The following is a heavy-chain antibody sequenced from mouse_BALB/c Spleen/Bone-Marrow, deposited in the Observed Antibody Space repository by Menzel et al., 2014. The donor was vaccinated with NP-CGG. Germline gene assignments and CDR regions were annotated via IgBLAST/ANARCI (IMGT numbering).Heavy chain of an antibody. CDR1: GYTFTSYV. CDR3: ARDGNPYWYFDV. Sequence: LVESGPELVKPGASVKMSCKASGYTFTSYVMHWVKQKPGQGLEWIGYINPYNDGTKYNEKFKGKATLTSDKSSSTAYVELSSLTSVDSAVYYCARDGNPYWYFDVWGAGTTVTVSS. CDR2: INPYNDGT. V-gene: IGHV1-14*01. J-gene: IGHJ1*01. D-gene: IGHD2-1*01.